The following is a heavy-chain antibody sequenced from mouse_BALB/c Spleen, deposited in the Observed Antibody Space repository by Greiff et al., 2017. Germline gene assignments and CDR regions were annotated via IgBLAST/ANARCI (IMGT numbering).Heavy chain of an antibody. J-gene: IGHJ2*01. CDR2: ISSGGSYT. CDR1: GFTFSSYG. D-gene: IGHD4-1*02. CDR3: ARKTTGTTYYFDY. Sequence: EVKLVESGGDLVKPGGSLKLSCAASGFTFSSYGMSWVRQTPDKRLEWVATISSGGSYTYYPDSVKGRFTISRDNAKNTLYLQMSSLKSEDTAMYYCARKTTGTTYYFDYWGQGTTLTVSS. V-gene: IGHV5-6*01.